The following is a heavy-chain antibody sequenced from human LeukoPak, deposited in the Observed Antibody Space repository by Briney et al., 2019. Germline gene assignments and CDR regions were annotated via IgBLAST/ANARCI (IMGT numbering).Heavy chain of an antibody. CDR1: GGSISSYY. J-gene: IGHJ4*02. CDR3: ARVRYYDSSGYYPLFDY. D-gene: IGHD3-22*01. V-gene: IGHV4-4*07. CDR2: ICTSGST. Sequence: SETLSLTCTVSGGSISSYYWSWIRQPAGKGLEWIGRICTSGSTNYNPSLKSRVTMSVDTSKNQFSLKLSSVTAADTAVYYCARVRYYDSSGYYPLFDYWGQGTLVTVSS.